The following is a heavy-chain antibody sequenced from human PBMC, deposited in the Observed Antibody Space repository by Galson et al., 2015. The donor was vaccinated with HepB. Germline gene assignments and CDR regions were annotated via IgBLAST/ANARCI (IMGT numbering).Heavy chain of an antibody. J-gene: IGHJ3*02. Sequence: SVKVSCKASGYSFITYGITWVRQAPGQGLEWMGWSSTYNGNTNYAQKLQGRVTMTIDTSTSTAYMELRSLRSDDTAVYYCARDHSSGWDDAVDIWGQGTMVTVSS. CDR1: GYSFITYG. V-gene: IGHV1-18*04. CDR3: ARDHSSGWDDAVDI. D-gene: IGHD6-19*01. CDR2: SSTYNGNT.